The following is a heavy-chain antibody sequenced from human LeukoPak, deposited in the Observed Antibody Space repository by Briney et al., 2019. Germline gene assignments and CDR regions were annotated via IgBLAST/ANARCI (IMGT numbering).Heavy chain of an antibody. CDR1: GGSIGTYY. CDR3: ARGSSSWYETFDY. Sequence: SETLSLTCTVSGGSIGTYYWSWIRQPPGKGLEWIGYIYYNGHTDYNPSLRSRVTISVHTSKNQFSLKLSSVTAADTAVYYCARGSSSWYETFDYWGQGTLVTVSS. J-gene: IGHJ4*02. CDR2: IYYNGHT. D-gene: IGHD6-13*01. V-gene: IGHV4-59*12.